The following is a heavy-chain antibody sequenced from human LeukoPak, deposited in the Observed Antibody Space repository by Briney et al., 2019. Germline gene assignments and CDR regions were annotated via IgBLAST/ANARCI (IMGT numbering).Heavy chain of an antibody. J-gene: IGHJ4*02. CDR3: ASGKAAVTFPASDY. CDR1: GFTFTDYA. CDR2: IYYSGST. Sequence: PGGSLRLSCAASGFTFTDYAMNWIRQPPGKGLEWIGYIYYSGSTNYNPSLKSRVTISVDTSKNQFSLKLSSVTAADTAVYYCASGKAAVTFPASDYWGQGTLVTVSS. D-gene: IGHD6-13*01. V-gene: IGHV4-59*01.